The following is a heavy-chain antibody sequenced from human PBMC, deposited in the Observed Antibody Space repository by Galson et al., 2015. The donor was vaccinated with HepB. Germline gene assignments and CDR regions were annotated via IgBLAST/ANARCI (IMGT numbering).Heavy chain of an antibody. CDR2: IIPILGIA. CDR3: ARGSTGDAFDI. D-gene: IGHD1-1*01. Sequence: SVKVSCKASGGTFGSYTISWVRQAPGQGLEWMGRIIPILGIANYAQKFQGRVTITADKSTSTACLEVSSLRSEDTAVYYCARGSTGDAFDIWGQGTVVTVSS. V-gene: IGHV1-69*02. J-gene: IGHJ3*02. CDR1: GGTFGSYT.